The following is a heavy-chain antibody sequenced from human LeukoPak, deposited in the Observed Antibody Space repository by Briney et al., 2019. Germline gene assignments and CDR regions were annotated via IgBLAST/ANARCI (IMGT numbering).Heavy chain of an antibody. J-gene: IGHJ4*02. CDR1: GFTFSSYE. CDR2: ISSSGSTI. Sequence: PGGSLRLSCAASGFTFSSYEMNWVRQAPGKGLEWVSYISSSGSTIYYADSVKGRFTISRDNAKNSLYLQMNSLRAEDTAVYYCAKIPVVALCGGDCYLGYFDYWGQGTLVTVSS. V-gene: IGHV3-48*03. D-gene: IGHD2-21*02. CDR3: AKIPVVALCGGDCYLGYFDY.